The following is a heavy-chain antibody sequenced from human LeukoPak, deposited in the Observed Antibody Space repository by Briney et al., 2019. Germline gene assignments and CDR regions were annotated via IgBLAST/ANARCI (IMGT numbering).Heavy chain of an antibody. V-gene: IGHV3-15*01. CDR3: TTEGYCSSTSCYSGY. D-gene: IGHD2-2*02. CDR1: GFTFSNAW. CDR2: IKSKTDGGTT. Sequence: PGGSLRLSCAASGFTFSNAWMSWVRQAPGKGLEWVGRIKSKTDGGTTDYAAPVKGRFTISRDDSKNTLYLQVNSLKTEDTAVYYCTTEGYCSSTSCYSGYSGQGTLVAVSS. J-gene: IGHJ4*02.